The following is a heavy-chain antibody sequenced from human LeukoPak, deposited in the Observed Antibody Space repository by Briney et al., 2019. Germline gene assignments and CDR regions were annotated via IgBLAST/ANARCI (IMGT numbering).Heavy chain of an antibody. V-gene: IGHV4-61*02. CDR3: ARGASIIRGVHFDN. CDR1: GGSISSGSYY. J-gene: IGHJ4*01. D-gene: IGHD3-10*01. CDR2: VYTSGST. Sequence: PSETLSLTCTVSGGSISSGSYYWSWIRQPAGKGLEWIGRVYTSGSTDYNPSLKSRVTISLDTSKNQFSLKLASVSAADTAVYFCARGASIIRGVHFDNWGRGTLVTVSS.